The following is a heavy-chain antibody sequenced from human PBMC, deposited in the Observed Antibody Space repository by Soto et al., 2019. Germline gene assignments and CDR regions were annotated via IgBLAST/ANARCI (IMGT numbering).Heavy chain of an antibody. CDR3: AREIWASGPYYYGMDV. V-gene: IGHV1-69*06. J-gene: IGHJ6*02. CDR2: IIPIFGTA. D-gene: IGHD3-16*01. CDR1: GGTFSSYA. Sequence: ASLKVSCKASGGTFSSYAISWVRQAPVQGLEWMGGIIPIFGTANYAQKFQGRVTITADKSTSTAYMELSSLRSEDTAVYYCAREIWASGPYYYGMDVWGQGTTVTVSS.